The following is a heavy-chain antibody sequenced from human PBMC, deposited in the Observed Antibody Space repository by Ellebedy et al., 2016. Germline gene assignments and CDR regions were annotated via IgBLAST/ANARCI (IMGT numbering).Heavy chain of an antibody. J-gene: IGHJ6*02. CDR2: IYSGGLT. D-gene: IGHD1-1*01. Sequence: GGSLRLSCAASGFAVRSNYLSWVRQAPGKGLEWVSLIYSGGLTAYADSVEGRFTISRDNSKNILYLQMNSLRVEDTALYYCSRVASSAGTFYYGMDVWGQGTTVTVSS. CDR3: SRVASSAGTFYYGMDV. V-gene: IGHV3-53*01. CDR1: GFAVRSNY.